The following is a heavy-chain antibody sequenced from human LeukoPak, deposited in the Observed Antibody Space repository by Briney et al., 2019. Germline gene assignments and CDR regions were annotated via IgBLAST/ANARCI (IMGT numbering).Heavy chain of an antibody. D-gene: IGHD3-22*01. CDR2: ISGSGGST. J-gene: IGHJ4*02. Sequence: GGSLRLSCAASGFTFSSYAMHWVRQAPGKGLEWVSAISGSGGSTYYADSVEGRFTISRDNSMNTLYLQMNSLRAEDTAVYYCAKAYDSSGYYPNYFDYWGQGTLVTVSS. V-gene: IGHV3-23*01. CDR3: AKAYDSSGYYPNYFDY. CDR1: GFTFSSYA.